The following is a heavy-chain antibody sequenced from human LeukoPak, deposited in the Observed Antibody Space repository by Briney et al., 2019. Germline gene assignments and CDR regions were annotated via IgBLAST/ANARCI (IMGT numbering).Heavy chain of an antibody. J-gene: IGHJ5*02. CDR1: GGSINNYY. Sequence: SETLSLTCSVSGGSINNYYWSWIRQPPGKGLEWIGYIYYSGSTNYNPSLKSRVTISVDTSKNQFSLKLSSVTAADTAVYYCARSHIVVVPAATVWFDPWGQGTLVTVSS. CDR3: ARSHIVVVPAATVWFDP. V-gene: IGHV4-59*01. CDR2: IYYSGST. D-gene: IGHD2-2*01.